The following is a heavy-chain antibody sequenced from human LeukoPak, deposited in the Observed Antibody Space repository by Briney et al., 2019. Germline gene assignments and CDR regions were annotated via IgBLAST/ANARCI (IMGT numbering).Heavy chain of an antibody. Sequence: SETLSLTYAVYGGAFSGYSWSWIRQPPGKGLEWIGEIDPNGTTNYNPSLKSRVTISVDRSKNQFSLKLSSVTAADTAVYYCARWNSYGYTFDYWGQGTLVTVSS. D-gene: IGHD5-18*01. CDR1: GGAFSGYS. CDR2: IDPNGTT. CDR3: ARWNSYGYTFDY. V-gene: IGHV4-34*01. J-gene: IGHJ4*02.